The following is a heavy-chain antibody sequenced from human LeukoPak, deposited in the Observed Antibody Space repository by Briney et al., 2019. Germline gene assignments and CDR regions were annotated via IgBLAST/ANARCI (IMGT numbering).Heavy chain of an antibody. CDR1: GYSISSGYY. D-gene: IGHD3-22*01. CDR3: ARGLMGYYYDSSGYYYDY. V-gene: IGHV4-38-2*02. J-gene: IGHJ4*02. Sequence: SETLSLTCTVSGYSISSGYYWGWIRQPPGKGLEWIGSIYHSGSTYYNPSLKSRVTISVDTSKNQFSLKLSSVTAADTAVYYCARGLMGYYYDSSGYYYDYWGQGTLVTVSS. CDR2: IYHSGST.